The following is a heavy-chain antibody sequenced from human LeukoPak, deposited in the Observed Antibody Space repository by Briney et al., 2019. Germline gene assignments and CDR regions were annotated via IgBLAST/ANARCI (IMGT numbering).Heavy chain of an antibody. J-gene: IGHJ5*01. CDR2: IKEDGSVT. Sequence: GGSLRLSCAASGFTFSTYWMTWVRQPPGKGLEGVAHIKEDGSVTEYSESVKGRFTVSRDNAKNSLYLQMNTLRAEDTAVYYCLRWRGHAFFESWGQGTLVTVSS. CDR1: GFTFSTYW. CDR3: LRWRGHAFFES. D-gene: IGHD3-16*01. V-gene: IGHV3-7*05.